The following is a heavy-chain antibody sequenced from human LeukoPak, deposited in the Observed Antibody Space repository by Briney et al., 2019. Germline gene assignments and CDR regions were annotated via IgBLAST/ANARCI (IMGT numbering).Heavy chain of an antibody. V-gene: IGHV4-4*07. Sequence: GGXXXXYYWSWIRQPAGKGLEWIGRIYTSGSTNYNPSLKSRVTMSVDTSKNQFSLKLSSVTAADTAVYYCARGGFGTAMVLDYWGQGTLVTVSS. CDR3: ARGGFGTAMVLDY. CDR2: IYTSGST. J-gene: IGHJ4*02. CDR1: GGXXXXYY. D-gene: IGHD5-18*01.